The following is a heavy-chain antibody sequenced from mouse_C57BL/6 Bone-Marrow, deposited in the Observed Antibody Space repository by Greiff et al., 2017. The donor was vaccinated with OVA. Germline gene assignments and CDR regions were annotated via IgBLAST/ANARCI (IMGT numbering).Heavy chain of an antibody. J-gene: IGHJ2*01. Sequence: VQLQQPGAELVKPGASVKLSCKASGYTFTSYWMHWVKQRPGQGLEWIGMIHPNSGSTNYNEKFKSKATLTVDKSSSTAYMQLSSLTSEDSAVYYCARRGGYDYDPDYWGQGTTLTVSS. CDR3: ARRGGYDYDPDY. D-gene: IGHD2-4*01. V-gene: IGHV1-64*01. CDR2: IHPNSGST. CDR1: GYTFTSYW.